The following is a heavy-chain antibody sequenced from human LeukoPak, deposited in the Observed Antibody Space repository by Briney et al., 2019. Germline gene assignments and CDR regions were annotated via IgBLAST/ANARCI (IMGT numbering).Heavy chain of an antibody. V-gene: IGHV1-2*02. Sequence: ASVKASCKASGYTFTGYYMHWVRQAPGQGLEWMGWINPNSGGTNYAQKFQGRVTMTRDTSISTAYMELSRLRSDDTAVYYCARGRKLERTFDPWGQGTLVTVSS. CDR3: ARGRKLERTFDP. CDR1: GYTFTGYY. D-gene: IGHD1-1*01. J-gene: IGHJ5*02. CDR2: INPNSGGT.